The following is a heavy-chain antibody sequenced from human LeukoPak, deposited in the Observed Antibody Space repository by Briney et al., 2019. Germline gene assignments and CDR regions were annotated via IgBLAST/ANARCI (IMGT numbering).Heavy chain of an antibody. CDR1: GYSFTSYW. V-gene: IGHV5-51*01. Sequence: GESLKISCKGSGYSFTSYWIGWVRQMPGKGLEWMGIIYPGDSDTRYSPSFQGQVTISADKSISTAYLQWSSLKASDTAMYYCARGDYGDFRIYYTLFDYWGQGTLVTVSS. D-gene: IGHD4-17*01. CDR3: ARGDYGDFRIYYTLFDY. CDR2: IYPGDSDT. J-gene: IGHJ4*02.